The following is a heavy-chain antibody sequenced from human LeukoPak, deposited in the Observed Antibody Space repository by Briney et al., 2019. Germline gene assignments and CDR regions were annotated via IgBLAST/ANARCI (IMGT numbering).Heavy chain of an antibody. CDR1: GGSISSSNW. D-gene: IGHD7-27*01. Sequence: SETLSLTCAVSGGSISSSNWWSWVRQPPGKGLEWIGEIYHSGSTNYNPSLKSRVTISVDKSKNQFSLKLSSVTAADTAVYYCARESRTGERLPRSSLSPVFDYWGQGTLVTVSS. CDR2: IYHSGST. CDR3: ARESRTGERLPRSSLSPVFDY. V-gene: IGHV4-4*02. J-gene: IGHJ4*02.